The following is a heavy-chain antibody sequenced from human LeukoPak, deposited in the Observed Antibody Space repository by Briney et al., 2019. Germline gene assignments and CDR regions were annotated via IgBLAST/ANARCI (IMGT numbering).Heavy chain of an antibody. J-gene: IGHJ4*02. V-gene: IGHV1-8*01. CDR2: MNPNSGNT. CDR1: GYTFTSYD. Sequence: ASVKVSCKASGYTFTSYDINWVRQATGQGLEWMGWMNPNSGNTGYAQKFQGRVTMTRNTSISTAYMELSSLRSEDTAVYYCARDEGTTGTTKPHFFDYWGQGTLVTVSS. D-gene: IGHD1-1*01. CDR3: ARDEGTTGTTKPHFFDY.